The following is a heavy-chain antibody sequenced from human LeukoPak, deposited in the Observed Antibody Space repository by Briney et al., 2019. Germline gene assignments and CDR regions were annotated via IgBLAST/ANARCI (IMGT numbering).Heavy chain of an antibody. CDR3: VRHDSFIPF. CDR2: ISSSGSTI. Sequence: GGSLRLSCAASGFTFSSYEMNWVRQAPGKGLEWVSYISSSGSTIYYTDSVKGRFTISRDNSKNTVYLQLNNLRAEDTAVYFCVRHDSFIPFWGQGTLVTVSS. D-gene: IGHD5-18*01. CDR1: GFTFSSYE. J-gene: IGHJ4*02. V-gene: IGHV3-48*03.